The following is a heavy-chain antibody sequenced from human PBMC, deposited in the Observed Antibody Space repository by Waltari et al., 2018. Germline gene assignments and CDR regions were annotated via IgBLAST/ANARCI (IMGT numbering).Heavy chain of an antibody. V-gene: IGHV3-13*01. CDR2: IGTAGDT. Sequence: EVQLVESGGGLVQPGGSLRLSCAASGFTFSSYDMHWVRHATGKGLEWVSAIGTAGDTYYPGSVKGRFTISRENAKNSLYLQMNSLRAGDTAVYYCARESERGIVGARGAFDIWGQGTMVTVSS. CDR1: GFTFSSYD. D-gene: IGHD1-26*01. CDR3: ARESERGIVGARGAFDI. J-gene: IGHJ3*02.